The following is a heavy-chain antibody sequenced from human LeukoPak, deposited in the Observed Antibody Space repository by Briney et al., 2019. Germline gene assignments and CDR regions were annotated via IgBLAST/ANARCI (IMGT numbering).Heavy chain of an antibody. Sequence: GGSLRLSCAASGFTVSNNYMNWVRQAPGKGLEWVSVIYSGGGTYYADSVKGRFTISRDNSKNTLYLQMNSLRAEDTTVYYCARKRCGGDCPFDYWGQGTLVTVSS. CDR1: GFTVSNNY. V-gene: IGHV3-53*01. J-gene: IGHJ4*02. CDR2: IYSGGGT. D-gene: IGHD2-21*02. CDR3: ARKRCGGDCPFDY.